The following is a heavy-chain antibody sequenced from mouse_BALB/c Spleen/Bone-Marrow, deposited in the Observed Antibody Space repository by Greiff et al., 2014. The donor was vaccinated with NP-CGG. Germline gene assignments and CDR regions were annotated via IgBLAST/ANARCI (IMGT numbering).Heavy chain of an antibody. Sequence: VQLKESGGGLVQPGGSLKLSCAASGFTFSSYGMSWVRQTPDKRLELVASINSNDGSTYYPDSVKGRFTISRDNAKNTLSLQMSSLKSEDTAMYYCARGNYGNYVDYFDYWGQGTTLTVSS. CDR2: INSNDGST. CDR1: GFTFSSYG. CDR3: ARGNYGNYVDYFDY. D-gene: IGHD2-1*01. J-gene: IGHJ2*01. V-gene: IGHV5-6-3*01.